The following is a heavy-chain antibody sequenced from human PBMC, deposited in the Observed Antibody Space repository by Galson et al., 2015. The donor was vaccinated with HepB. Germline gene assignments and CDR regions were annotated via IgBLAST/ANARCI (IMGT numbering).Heavy chain of an antibody. V-gene: IGHV4-59*01. CDR2: IDNGGT. CDR1: GGSMSSCH. D-gene: IGHD4-23*01. CDR3: AGYFFGVGGRGY. Sequence: SETLSLTCTVSGGSMSSCHWGWIRQPPGGGLEWIGFIDNGGTHYNPSLNSRGALSMDTSTKHFSLKLISATAADTGVYYCAGYFFGVGGRGYWGQGRLVTVSS. J-gene: IGHJ4*02.